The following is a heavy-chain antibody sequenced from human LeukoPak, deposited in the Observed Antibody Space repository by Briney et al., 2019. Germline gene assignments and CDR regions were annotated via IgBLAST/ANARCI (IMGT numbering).Heavy chain of an antibody. J-gene: IGHJ4*02. Sequence: GGSLRLSCAASGFTFSDYYMSWIRQAPGKGLEWVSYISSSGSTIYYADSVKGRFTISRDNAKNSLYLQMNSLRAEDTAVYYCARDYHLYYYDSSGSAVNWGQGTLVTVSS. CDR3: ARDYHLYYYDSSGSAVN. CDR1: GFTFSDYY. V-gene: IGHV3-11*04. CDR2: ISSSGSTI. D-gene: IGHD3-22*01.